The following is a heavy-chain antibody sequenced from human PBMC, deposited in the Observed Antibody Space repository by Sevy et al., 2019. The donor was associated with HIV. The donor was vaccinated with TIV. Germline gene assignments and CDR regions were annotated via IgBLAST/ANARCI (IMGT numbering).Heavy chain of an antibody. D-gene: IGHD3-10*01. CDR1: GFTFSSYW. CDR3: ARLFYGSADY. CDR2: INLDGSET. V-gene: IGHV3-7*01. J-gene: IGHJ4*02. Sequence: GESRKISCAASGFTFSSYWMSWVRQAPGKGLEWLATINLDGSETFYVDSVKGRFTISRHNPRKSVYLQMTSLSAEDTAVYYCARLFYGSADYWGQGTLVTVSS.